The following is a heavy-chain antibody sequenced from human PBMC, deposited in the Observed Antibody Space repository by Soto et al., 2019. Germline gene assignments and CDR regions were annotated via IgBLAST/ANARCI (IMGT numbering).Heavy chain of an antibody. CDR1: GFTFSSYA. CDR3: ARALWDSSGNDPFDI. J-gene: IGHJ3*02. CDR2: ISYDGSNK. D-gene: IGHD3-22*01. Sequence: QVQLVESGGGVVQPGRSLRLSCAASGFTFSSYAMHWVRQAPGKGLEWVAVISYDGSNKYYADSVKGRFTISRDNSKNTLYLQMNSLRAEDTAVYYCARALWDSSGNDPFDIWGQGTMVTVSS. V-gene: IGHV3-30-3*01.